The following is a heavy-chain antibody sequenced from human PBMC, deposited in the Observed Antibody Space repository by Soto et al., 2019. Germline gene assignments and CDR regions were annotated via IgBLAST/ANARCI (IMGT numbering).Heavy chain of an antibody. Sequence: QVQLQESGPGLVKPSQTLSLTCTVSGGSISSGGYYWSWIRQHPGKGLEWIGYIYYSGSTYYNPSIKSRVTISVDTSKNQFSLKLSSVTAADTDVYYCATYGSGTYKPTTFDYWGQGTLVTVSS. J-gene: IGHJ4*02. CDR3: ATYGSGTYKPTTFDY. CDR2: IYYSGST. CDR1: GGSISSGGYY. V-gene: IGHV4-31*03. D-gene: IGHD3-10*01.